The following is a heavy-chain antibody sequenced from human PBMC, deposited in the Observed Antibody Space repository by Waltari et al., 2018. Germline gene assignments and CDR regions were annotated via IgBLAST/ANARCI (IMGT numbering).Heavy chain of an antibody. V-gene: IGHV3-20*04. CDR1: GFSFGDSD. J-gene: IGHJ6*03. CDR2: INWNGGST. Sequence: DVQLVESGGSVVRPGGSLRVPCAGSGFSFGDSDMSWVRQAPGKGLEWVSGINWNGGSTSYAESVKGRFTISRDNAKNSLYLQMNSLRDEDTALYYCAKDSLGIPFYYVDVWGKGTTVTVS. CDR3: AKDSLGIPFYYVDV.